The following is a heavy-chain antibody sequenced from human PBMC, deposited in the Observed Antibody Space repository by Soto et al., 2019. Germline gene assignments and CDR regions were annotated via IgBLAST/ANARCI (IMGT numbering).Heavy chain of an antibody. V-gene: IGHV4-39*01. J-gene: IGHJ4*02. CDR3: AAVPATALYFDY. Sequence: QLQLQESGPGLVKPSETLSLTCTVSGGSISSSVYYWGWIRQPPGKGLEWIGSIYSSGSTHYNPSLKSRVTISVDTSKNQFSLKLSSVTAADTAVYYCAAVPATALYFDYWGQGTLVTVSS. CDR1: GGSISSSVYY. CDR2: IYSSGST. D-gene: IGHD2-21*02.